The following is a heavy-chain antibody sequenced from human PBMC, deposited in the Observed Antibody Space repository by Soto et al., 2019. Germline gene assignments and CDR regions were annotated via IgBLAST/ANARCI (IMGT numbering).Heavy chain of an antibody. CDR2: ISYDGSNK. J-gene: IGHJ4*02. V-gene: IGHV3-30-3*01. Sequence: RLSCAASGFTFSSYAMHWVRQAPGKGLEWVAVISYDGSNKYYADSVKGRFTISRDNSKNTLYLQMNSLRAEDTAVYYCARGSAAVPDYWGQGTLVTVSS. CDR3: ARGSAAVPDY. CDR1: GFTFSSYA. D-gene: IGHD6-13*01.